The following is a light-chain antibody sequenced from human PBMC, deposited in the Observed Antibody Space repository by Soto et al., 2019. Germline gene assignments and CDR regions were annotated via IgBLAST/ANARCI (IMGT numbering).Light chain of an antibody. J-gene: IGKJ5*01. CDR2: GAS. CDR1: ESVLYSSNNKNY. V-gene: IGKV4-1*01. CDR3: QQSYRTPT. Sequence: DIVMTQSPDSLAVSLCERATINCKSSESVLYSSNNKNYLAWYQQKPGKAPKLLIYGASTLQSGVPSRFSGSGSGTDYTLTISSLQPEDFATYYCQQSYRTPTFGQGTRLEI.